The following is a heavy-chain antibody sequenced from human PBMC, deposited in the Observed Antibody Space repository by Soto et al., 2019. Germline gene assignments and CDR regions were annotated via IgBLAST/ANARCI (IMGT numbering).Heavy chain of an antibody. CDR2: ISSSGNDI. CDR3: ARVRGVISKGTTNWFDP. Sequence: GGSLRLSCAASGFTFSSYSMTWVRQAPGKGLEWVSSISSSGNDIYYADSVKGRFTISRDNAKNLLYLQMNSLRAEDTAVYYFARVRGVISKGTTNWFDPWGQGTLVTVSS. D-gene: IGHD3-10*01. J-gene: IGHJ5*02. CDR1: GFTFSSYS. V-gene: IGHV3-21*01.